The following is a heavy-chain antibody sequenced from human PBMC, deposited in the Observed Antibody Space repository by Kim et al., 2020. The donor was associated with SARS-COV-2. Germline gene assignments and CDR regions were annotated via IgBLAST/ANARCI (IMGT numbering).Heavy chain of an antibody. Sequence: VKVSCKAFGYPFSTYGVSWVRQAPGQGLEWMGWINTQNGNTNYAQKFPVRATMTTDASTSTVYLELRSLRSDDTAVYYCARGSGTVLVPAVSLDYWGQGTLVTVSS. D-gene: IGHD2-2*01. J-gene: IGHJ4*02. CDR3: ARGSGTVLVPAVSLDY. CDR2: INTQNGNT. V-gene: IGHV1-18*04. CDR1: GYPFSTYG.